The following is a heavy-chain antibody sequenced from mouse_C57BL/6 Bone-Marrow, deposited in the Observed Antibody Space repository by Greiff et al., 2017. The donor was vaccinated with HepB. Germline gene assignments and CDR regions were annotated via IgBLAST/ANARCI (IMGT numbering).Heavy chain of an antibody. CDR3: ARGGGTTGYYFDY. Sequence: VQLQQSGAELVKPGASVKMSCKASGYTFTSYWITWVKQRPGQGLEWIGDIYPGSGSTNYNEKFKSKATLTVDTSSSTAYMQLSSLTSEDSAVYYCARGGGTTGYYFDYWGQGTTLTVSS. CDR2: IYPGSGST. D-gene: IGHD1-1*01. J-gene: IGHJ2*01. V-gene: IGHV1-55*01. CDR1: GYTFTSYW.